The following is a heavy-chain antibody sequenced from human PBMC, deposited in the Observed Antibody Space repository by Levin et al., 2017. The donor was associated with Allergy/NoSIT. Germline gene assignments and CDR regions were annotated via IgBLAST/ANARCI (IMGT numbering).Heavy chain of an antibody. V-gene: IGHV3-23*01. CDR1: GFTFSSYA. CDR3: AKEGPITGTTGDGFDY. D-gene: IGHD1-7*01. J-gene: IGHJ4*02. Sequence: PGGSLRLSCAASGFTFSSYAMSWVRQAPGKGLEWVSAISGSGGSTYYADSVKGRFTISRDNSKNTLYLQMNSLRAEDTAVYYCAKEGPITGTTGDGFDYWGQGTLVTVSS. CDR2: ISGSGGST.